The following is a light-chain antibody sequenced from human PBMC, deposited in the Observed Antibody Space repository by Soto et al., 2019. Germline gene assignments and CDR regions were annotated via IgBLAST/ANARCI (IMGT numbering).Light chain of an antibody. Sequence: ASELTQAPSSLWASVGDTVTVTCRASQGIGKDLAWFQQSPGKAPKLLIYCASGLQNGVPSRFSGSGSGTDFTLTISGLQPEEFATYFGIQDFNSPWTCGQGTKVDIK. CDR2: CAS. CDR3: IQDFNSPWT. V-gene: IGKV1-6*01. J-gene: IGKJ1*01. CDR1: QGIGKD.